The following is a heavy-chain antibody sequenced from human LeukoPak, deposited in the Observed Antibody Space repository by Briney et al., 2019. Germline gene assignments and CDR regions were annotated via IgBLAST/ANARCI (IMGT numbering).Heavy chain of an antibody. D-gene: IGHD3-9*01. Sequence: GGSLRLSCAASGFTFSNAWMSWVRQAPGRGLEWVGRFKSKTDGGTTDYAAPVKGRFTISRDDSKNTLYLQMNSLKTEDTAVYYCTTEDYDILTGYPRRDYWGQGTLVTVSS. CDR1: GFTFSNAW. CDR2: FKSKTDGGTT. CDR3: TTEDYDILTGYPRRDY. J-gene: IGHJ4*02. V-gene: IGHV3-15*01.